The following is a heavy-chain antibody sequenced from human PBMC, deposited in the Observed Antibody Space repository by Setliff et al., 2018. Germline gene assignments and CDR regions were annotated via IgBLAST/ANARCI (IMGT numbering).Heavy chain of an antibody. J-gene: IGHJ4*02. V-gene: IGHV3-11*04. CDR2: ISSSGSTI. D-gene: IGHD5-12*01. CDR3: ARDSNSGYDWHYFDY. CDR1: GFTFSDYY. Sequence: GESLKISCAASGFTFSDYYMSWIRQAPGKGLEWVSYISSSGSTIYYADSVKGRFTISRDNAKNSLYLQMNSLRAEDTAVYYCARDSNSGYDWHYFDYWGQGTRVTVS.